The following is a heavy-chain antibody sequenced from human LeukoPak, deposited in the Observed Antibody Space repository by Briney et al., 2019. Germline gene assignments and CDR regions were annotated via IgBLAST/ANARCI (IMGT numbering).Heavy chain of an antibody. CDR1: GFTFSSFN. CDR3: ARGDRSAVCDY. J-gene: IGHJ4*02. D-gene: IGHD6-13*01. CDR2: ISSGRTYT. V-gene: IGHV3-21*01. Sequence: GVSLRLSCTASGFTFSSFNMNCVPQSPGKGLIWVSSISSGRTYTYYAVSVKGRFTISRENTKNSLFLKMNSLRAEDTAIYYCARGDRSAVCDYWGQGSLGTVSS.